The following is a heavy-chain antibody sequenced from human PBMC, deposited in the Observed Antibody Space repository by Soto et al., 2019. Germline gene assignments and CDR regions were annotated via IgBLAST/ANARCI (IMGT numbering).Heavy chain of an antibody. CDR3: ASDLTGTGYDAFDF. V-gene: IGHV1-2*04. CDR2: INPDSGGT. J-gene: IGHJ3*01. D-gene: IGHD3-9*01. Sequence: ASVKVSCKASGFTFSDYYIHWLRQAPGQGPEWMGLINPDSGGTRFAQKFQGWVTMTRDTSINTAYMELSRLRFNDTAVYYCASDLTGTGYDAFDFWGQGTMVTVSS. CDR1: GFTFSDYY.